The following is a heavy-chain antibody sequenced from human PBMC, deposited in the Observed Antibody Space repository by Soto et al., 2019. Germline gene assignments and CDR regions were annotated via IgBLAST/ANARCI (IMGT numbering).Heavy chain of an antibody. D-gene: IGHD4-17*01. CDR2: INPGGVNT. Sequence: QVQLVQSGAEVKKPGASVEVSCKASGYTFTTYYIHCVRHAPGQGLEWMGVINPGGVNTKYAQKFQDRVTMTSDTSTSTVYMDLSSLRSEDTAVYFCARGGNGDNVGYWYFDLWGRGTLVTVAP. J-gene: IGHJ2*01. V-gene: IGHV1-46*01. CDR3: ARGGNGDNVGYWYFDL. CDR1: GYTFTTYY.